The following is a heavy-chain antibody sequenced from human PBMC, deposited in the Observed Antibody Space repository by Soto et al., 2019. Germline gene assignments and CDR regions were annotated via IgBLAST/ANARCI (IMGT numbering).Heavy chain of an antibody. V-gene: IGHV1-3*01. J-gene: IGHJ4*02. CDR3: ARVPIAVAGTDLYYFDY. D-gene: IGHD6-19*01. CDR1: GYTFTSYA. Sequence: ASVKVSCKASGYTFTSYAMHWVRQAPGQRLEWMGWINAGNGNTKYSQKFQGRVTITRDTSASTAYMELSSLRSEDTAVYYCARVPIAVAGTDLYYFDYWGQGTLVTVSS. CDR2: INAGNGNT.